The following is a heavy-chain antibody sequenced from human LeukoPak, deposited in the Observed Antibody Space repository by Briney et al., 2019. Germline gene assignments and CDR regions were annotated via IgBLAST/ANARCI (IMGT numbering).Heavy chain of an antibody. Sequence: ASVKVSCKVSGYTLTELSMHWVRQAPGKGREGMGGFDPEDGETIYAQKFQGRVTITEDTTKKKDNRERRSLRSEDTAVYYCATQERWLQVFDYWGQGTLVTVSS. CDR2: FDPEDGET. CDR3: ATQERWLQVFDY. D-gene: IGHD5-24*01. J-gene: IGHJ4*02. V-gene: IGHV1-24*01. CDR1: GYTLTELS.